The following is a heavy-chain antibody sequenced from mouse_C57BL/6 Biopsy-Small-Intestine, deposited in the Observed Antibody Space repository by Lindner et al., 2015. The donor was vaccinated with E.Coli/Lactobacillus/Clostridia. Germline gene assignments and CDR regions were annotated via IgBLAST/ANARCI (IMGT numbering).Heavy chain of an antibody. Sequence: SVKVSCKASGVIFKSYAVNWVRQAPGQGLEWMGRIIPVLGLTNYAQSFQGRVTITADKSTDMAYMELSSLRSEDTAIYYCAKMDTAISAFDSWGQGTPVTVSA. J-gene: IGHJ4*01. CDR2: IIPVLGLT. V-gene: IGHV1-4*01. D-gene: IGHD1-2*01. CDR1: GVIFKSYA. CDR3: AKMDTAISAFDS.